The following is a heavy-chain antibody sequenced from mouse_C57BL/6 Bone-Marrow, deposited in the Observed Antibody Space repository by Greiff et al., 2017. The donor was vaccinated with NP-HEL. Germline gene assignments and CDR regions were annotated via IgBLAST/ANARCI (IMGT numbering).Heavy chain of an antibody. V-gene: IGHV1-59*01. CDR2: IDPSDSYT. J-gene: IGHJ2*01. Sequence: QVQLQQPGAELVRPGTSVKLSCKASGYTFTSYWMHWVKQRPGQGLEWIGVIDPSDSYTNYNQKFKGKATLTVDTSSSTAYMQLSSLTSEDSAVYYCAIYYDYEGFVYWGQGTTLTVSS. D-gene: IGHD2-4*01. CDR1: GYTFTSYW. CDR3: AIYYDYEGFVY.